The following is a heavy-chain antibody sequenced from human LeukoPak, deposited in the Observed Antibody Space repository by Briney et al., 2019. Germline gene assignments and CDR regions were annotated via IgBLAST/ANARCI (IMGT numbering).Heavy chain of an antibody. V-gene: IGHV1-18*01. CDR1: GYTFTSYG. CDR3: AWGLWFGES. Sequence: GASVKVSCKASGYTFTSYGISWVRQAPGQGLEWMGWISACNGNTNYAQKLQGRVTMTTDTSTNTAYMERRSLRSDDTAVYYCAWGLWFGESWGQGTLVTVSS. CDR2: ISACNGNT. J-gene: IGHJ4*02. D-gene: IGHD3-10*01.